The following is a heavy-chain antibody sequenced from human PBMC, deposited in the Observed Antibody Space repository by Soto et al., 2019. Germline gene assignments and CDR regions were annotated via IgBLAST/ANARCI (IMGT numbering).Heavy chain of an antibody. CDR1: GGSFSGYY. CDR3: ARLYDSGVNYYYYMDV. V-gene: IGHV4-34*01. CDR2: INHSGSI. Sequence: SETLSLTCAVYGGSFSGYYWSWIRQPPGKGLDWIGEINHSGSINYNPSLKSRVTISVDTSKNQFSLKLSSVTAADTAVYYCARLYDSGVNYYYYMDVWGKGTTVTVSS. J-gene: IGHJ6*03. D-gene: IGHD5-12*01.